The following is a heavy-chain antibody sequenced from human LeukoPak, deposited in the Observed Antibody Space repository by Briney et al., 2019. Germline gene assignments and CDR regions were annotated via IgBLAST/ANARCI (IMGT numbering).Heavy chain of an antibody. D-gene: IGHD3-10*01. J-gene: IGHJ4*02. Sequence: PGGSLRLSCAASGFTFSSYWMSWVRQAPGKGLEWVANIKQDGSEKYYVDSVKGRFTISRDNAKNSLYLQMNSLRAEDTAVYYCARDPRYYYGSGVDYWGQGTLVTVSS. CDR1: GFTFSSYW. CDR2: IKQDGSEK. V-gene: IGHV3-7*01. CDR3: ARDPRYYYGSGVDY.